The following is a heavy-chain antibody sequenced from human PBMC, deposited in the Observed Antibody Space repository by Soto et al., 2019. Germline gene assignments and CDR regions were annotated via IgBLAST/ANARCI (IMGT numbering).Heavy chain of an antibody. D-gene: IGHD6-6*01. CDR1: GFTFSSYS. CDR3: PRDLHAEYSSNWFDP. CDR2: ISSSSSYI. Sequence: GGSLRLSCAASGFTFSSYSMNWVRRAPGKGLEWVSSISSSSSYIYYADSVKGRFTISRDNAKNSLYLQMNSLRAEDIYGYGCPRDLHAEYSSNWFDPWGQGTLVTVSS. J-gene: IGHJ5*02. V-gene: IGHV3-21*01.